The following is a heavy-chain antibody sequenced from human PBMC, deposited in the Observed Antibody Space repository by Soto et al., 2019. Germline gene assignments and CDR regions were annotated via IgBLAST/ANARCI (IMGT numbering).Heavy chain of an antibody. CDR2: ISHDGSNT. J-gene: IGHJ4*02. CDR3: AKDAGSTEYFFAS. CDR1: GFTFRTYA. Sequence: ESGGGVVQPGRSLRLSCAASGFTFRTYAMHWVRQAPGKGLEWVAVISHDGSNTDYGDSVKGRFTISRDNSKSTLSLQMNSLRHEDTGVYYCAKDAGSTEYFFASWGQGTLVSVSS. V-gene: IGHV3-30*18.